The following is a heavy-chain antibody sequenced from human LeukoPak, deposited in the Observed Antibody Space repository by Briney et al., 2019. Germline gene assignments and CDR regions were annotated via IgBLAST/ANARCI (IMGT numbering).Heavy chain of an antibody. D-gene: IGHD3-10*01. J-gene: IGHJ4*02. V-gene: IGHV3-21*01. CDR3: ARGGWFGELYPDFDY. Sequence: GGSLRLSCAASGFTFSSYSMNWVRQAPGKGLEWVSSISSSSSYIYYADSVKGRFTISRDNAKNSLYLQMNSLRAEDTAVYYCARGGWFGELYPDFDYWGQGTLVTVSS. CDR2: ISSSSSYI. CDR1: GFTFSSYS.